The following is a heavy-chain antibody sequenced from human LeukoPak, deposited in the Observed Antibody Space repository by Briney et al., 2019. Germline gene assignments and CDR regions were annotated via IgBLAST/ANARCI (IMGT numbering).Heavy chain of an antibody. V-gene: IGHV1-69*13. CDR1: GGTFSSYA. D-gene: IGHD1-26*01. Sequence: SVKVSCKASGGTFSSYAISWVRQAPGQGLEWMGGIIPIFGTANYSQKFQGRVTITADESTSTAYMELRSLRSADTAAYYCARDGMYSGRYYPFDSWGPGTLVTVSS. CDR3: ARDGMYSGRYYPFDS. J-gene: IGHJ4*02. CDR2: IIPIFGTA.